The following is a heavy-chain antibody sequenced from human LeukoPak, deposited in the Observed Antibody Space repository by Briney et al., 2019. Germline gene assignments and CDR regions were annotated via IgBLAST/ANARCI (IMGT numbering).Heavy chain of an antibody. V-gene: IGHV4-31*03. CDR1: GDSISSGDYY. CDR3: ARVPAGGYSGYVGY. Sequence: SETLSLTCTVSGDSISSGDYYWSWIRQHPGKGLEWIGYIYYSGTTYYNPSLKSRLIISVDTSKNQFSLKLSSVTAADTAVYYCARVPAGGYSGYVGYWGQGTLVTVSS. J-gene: IGHJ4*02. CDR2: IYYSGTT. D-gene: IGHD5-12*01.